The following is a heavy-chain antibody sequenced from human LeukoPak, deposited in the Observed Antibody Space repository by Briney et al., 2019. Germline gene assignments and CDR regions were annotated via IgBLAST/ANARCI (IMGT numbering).Heavy chain of an antibody. J-gene: IGHJ4*02. CDR2: IYYSGST. V-gene: IGHV4-39*07. CDR1: GGSISSSSYY. Sequence: NASETLSLTCTVSGGSISSSSYYWGWLRQPPGKGLEWIGSIYYSGSTYYNPSLKSRVTISVDTSKNQFSLKLSSVTAADTAVYYCARRGTIGTIDYWGQGTLVTVSS. CDR3: ARRGTIGTIDY. D-gene: IGHD1-14*01.